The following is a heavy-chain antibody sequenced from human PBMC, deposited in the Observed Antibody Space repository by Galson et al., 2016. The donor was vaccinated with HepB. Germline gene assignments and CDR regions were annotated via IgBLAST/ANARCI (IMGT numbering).Heavy chain of an antibody. J-gene: IGHJ4*02. V-gene: IGHV3-53*01. Sequence: SLRLSCAASGFTVSNNYMSWVRQAPGKGLEWVSLIYSGGSTYYADSVKGRFTISRDNSKNTLYLQMNSLRAEDKAVYYCASMTGKTPGGYWGQGTLVTVSS. D-gene: IGHD1-20*01. CDR2: IYSGGST. CDR3: ASMTGKTPGGY. CDR1: GFTVSNNY.